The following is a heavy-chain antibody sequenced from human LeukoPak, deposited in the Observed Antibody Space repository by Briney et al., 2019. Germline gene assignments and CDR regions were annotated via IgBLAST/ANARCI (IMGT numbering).Heavy chain of an antibody. Sequence: SETLSLTCAVYGGSFTDYYWSWIRQPPGKGLEWIGEINHDGSTHYTPSLKSRVTMSVDMSKNQFSLKLTSVPAADTAVYYCARAYHCTTTRWARLCSYYMDVWGKGTTVTVSS. J-gene: IGHJ6*03. CDR3: ARAYHCTTTRWARLCSYYMDV. CDR1: GGSFTDYY. D-gene: IGHD2-8*01. CDR2: INHDGST. V-gene: IGHV4-34*01.